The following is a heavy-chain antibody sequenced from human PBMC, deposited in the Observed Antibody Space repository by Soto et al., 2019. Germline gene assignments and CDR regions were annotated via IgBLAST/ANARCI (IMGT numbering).Heavy chain of an antibody. D-gene: IGHD6-6*01. CDR1: GGSISSYY. Sequence: SETLSLTCIVSGGSISSYYWSWIRQPPGKRLEWIGFIYYSGSANYNPSLKSRVTISVDTSKNQFSLKLSSVTAADTAVYYCATRPYSSSGIYYFHYWGQGTLVTVSS. CDR3: ATRPYSSSGIYYFHY. J-gene: IGHJ4*02. V-gene: IGHV4-59*01. CDR2: IYYSGSA.